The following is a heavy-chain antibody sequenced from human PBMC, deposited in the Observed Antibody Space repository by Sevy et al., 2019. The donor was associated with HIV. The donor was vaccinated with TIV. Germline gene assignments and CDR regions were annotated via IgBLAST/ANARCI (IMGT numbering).Heavy chain of an antibody. D-gene: IGHD3-10*01. CDR2: IYYSGNT. Sequence: SETLSLTCTVSRGSIRHADSYWNWIRQPPGKGLEWIGYIYYSGNTYYNPSLWSRFSISVDTSKNQFSLQVTSVTAADTAVYFCARSTVWFGELTWGQGTPVTVSS. J-gene: IGHJ5*02. V-gene: IGHV4-30-4*01. CDR3: ARSTVWFGELT. CDR1: RGSIRHADSY.